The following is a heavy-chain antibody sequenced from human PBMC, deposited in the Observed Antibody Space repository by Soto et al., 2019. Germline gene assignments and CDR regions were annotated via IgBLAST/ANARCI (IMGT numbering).Heavy chain of an antibody. CDR2: INPKSGDT. V-gene: IGHV1-2*02. CDR3: ARVPGHKNSRGDF. CDR1: GYTFTHYF. J-gene: IGHJ4*02. D-gene: IGHD3-10*01. Sequence: QVRLVQSGPEVRRPGASVTVSCKASGYTFTHYFIHWVRRAPGQGLEWMGYINPKSGDTHYSQTFRGRVSTTVDTSTDTASLGLSSLKSDDTAVYFCARVPGHKNSRGDFWGQGTPITVSS.